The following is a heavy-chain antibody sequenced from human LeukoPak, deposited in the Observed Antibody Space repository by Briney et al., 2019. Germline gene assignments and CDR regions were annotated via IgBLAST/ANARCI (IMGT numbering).Heavy chain of an antibody. Sequence: GGSLRLSCSTSGFTFSSYAMHWVRQAPGKGLQYVSAISTDGGHTYYADSVKGRFTISRDNSKNTLYPQMSSLRAEDTAVYYCVKGGRYSGSSADYWGQGTLVTVSS. J-gene: IGHJ4*02. CDR3: VKGGRYSGSSADY. CDR1: GFTFSSYA. D-gene: IGHD6-6*01. V-gene: IGHV3-64D*09. CDR2: ISTDGGHT.